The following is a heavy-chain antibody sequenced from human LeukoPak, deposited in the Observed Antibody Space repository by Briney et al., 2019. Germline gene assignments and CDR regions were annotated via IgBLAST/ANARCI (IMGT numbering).Heavy chain of an antibody. J-gene: IGHJ3*01. Sequence: SETLSLTCTVSGVSIRSNYWSWVRQHPGKGLEWVGYIYYTGSTKYNPSLKSRVTISVDTSRSQFSLKLNSVTAAGTAVYYCARGTYNTSPPDLWGQGTMVTVSS. CDR3: ARGTYNTSPPDL. D-gene: IGHD1-14*01. CDR2: IYYTGST. V-gene: IGHV4-59*01. CDR1: GVSIRSNY.